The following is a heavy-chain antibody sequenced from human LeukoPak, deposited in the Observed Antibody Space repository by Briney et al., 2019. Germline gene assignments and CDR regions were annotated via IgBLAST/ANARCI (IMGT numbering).Heavy chain of an antibody. D-gene: IGHD1-26*01. J-gene: IGHJ4*02. CDR2: IYHSGST. CDR1: GYFISSGFY. V-gene: IGHV4-38-2*02. CDR3: ARHISSGGTYAHFDY. Sequence: SETLSLTCTVFGYFISSGFYWGWIRQPPGKGLEWIGSIYHSGSTDYNESVKSRVTITVDTSQNQISLKLRSVTAADTAVYYCARHISSGGTYAHFDYWGQGTLVTVSS.